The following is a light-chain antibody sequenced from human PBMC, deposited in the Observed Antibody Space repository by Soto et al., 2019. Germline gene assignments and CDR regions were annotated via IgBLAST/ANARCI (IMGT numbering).Light chain of an antibody. J-gene: IGKJ4*01. CDR1: QDISNY. CDR2: DAS. CDR3: QQYDNLPLT. V-gene: IGKV1-33*01. Sequence: DIPMTQSPSSLSASVGDRVTITCQARQDISNYLNWYQQKPGKAPKLLIYDASNLETGVPSRFSGSRSGTEFTFTISSLQPEDIATYYGQQYDNLPLTFGGGTKVEIK.